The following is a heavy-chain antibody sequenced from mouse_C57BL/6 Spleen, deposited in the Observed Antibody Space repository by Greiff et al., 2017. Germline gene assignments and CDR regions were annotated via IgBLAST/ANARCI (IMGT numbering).Heavy chain of an antibody. CDR2: ISSGGSYT. D-gene: IGHD1-1*01. CDR3: ARHPHYYGSSYRYFDV. V-gene: IGHV5-6*01. Sequence: DVHLVESGGDLVKPGGSLKLSCAASGFTFSSYGMSWVRQTPDKRLEWVAPISSGGSYTYSPDSVKGRFTISRDNAKNTLYRQMRSLKSEDTAMYYCARHPHYYGSSYRYFDVWGTGTTVTVSS. J-gene: IGHJ1*03. CDR1: GFTFSSYG.